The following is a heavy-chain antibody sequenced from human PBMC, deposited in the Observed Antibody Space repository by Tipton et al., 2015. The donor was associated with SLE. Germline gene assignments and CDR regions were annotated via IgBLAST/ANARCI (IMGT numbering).Heavy chain of an antibody. CDR3: ARGREWNWSPYYMDV. Sequence: ILSLTCTVSGDSVKSRYWIWVRQPAGRGLEWLAYRFHDGNINYNTSLKTRLTMSVDTSRDQFSLTLNSVTAADTGIYYCARGREWNWSPYYMDVWGKGTTVTVSS. CDR2: RFHDGNI. CDR1: GDSVKSRY. D-gene: IGHD1-1*01. J-gene: IGHJ6*03. V-gene: IGHV4-59*02.